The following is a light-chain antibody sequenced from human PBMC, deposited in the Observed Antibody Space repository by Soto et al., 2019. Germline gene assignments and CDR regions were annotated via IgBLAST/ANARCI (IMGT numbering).Light chain of an antibody. J-gene: IGLJ1*01. CDR3: AAGDDSLSVYV. V-gene: IGLV1-47*01. CDR1: SSNIGSNY. Sequence: QSVLTQPPSASGTPGQRVTISCSGSSSNIGSNYVYWYQQLPGTAPKLLIYRNNQRPSGVPDRFSGSKSGTSASLAISGLRSEDEADYYCAAGDDSLSVYVFETGTKATVL. CDR2: RNN.